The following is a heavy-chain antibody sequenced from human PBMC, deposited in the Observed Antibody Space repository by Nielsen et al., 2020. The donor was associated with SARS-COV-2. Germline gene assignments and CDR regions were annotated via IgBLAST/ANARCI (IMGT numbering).Heavy chain of an antibody. V-gene: IGHV3-53*01. J-gene: IGHJ4*02. CDR2: IYSGGST. CDR3: ARDYGDSHVVVKYYFDY. Sequence: GGSLRLSCAASGFTVSSNYMSWVRQAPGKGLEWVSVIYSGGSTYYADSVKGRFTIFRHNSKNTLYLQMNSLRAEDTAVYYCARDYGDSHVVVKYYFDYWGQGTLVTVSS. D-gene: IGHD4-17*01. CDR1: GFTVSSNY.